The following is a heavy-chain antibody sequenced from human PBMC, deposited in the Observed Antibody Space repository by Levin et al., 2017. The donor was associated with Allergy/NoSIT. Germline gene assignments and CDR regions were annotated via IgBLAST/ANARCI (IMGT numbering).Heavy chain of an antibody. D-gene: IGHD3-9*01. Sequence: SETLSLTCAVSGGSFSDYYWSWIRQPPGKGLEWIGEIDHSGSTNYNPSLKSRVTISINTSENQVSLKLSSVTAVATAVYYCARVRVILTGYYRGSQATYYYGMDVWGQGTTVTVSS. CDR3: ARVRVILTGYYRGSQATYYYGMDV. J-gene: IGHJ6*02. CDR1: GGSFSDYY. V-gene: IGHV4-34*01. CDR2: IDHSGST.